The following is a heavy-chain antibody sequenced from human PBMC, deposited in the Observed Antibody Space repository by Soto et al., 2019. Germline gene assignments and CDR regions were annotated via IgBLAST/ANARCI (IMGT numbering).Heavy chain of an antibody. V-gene: IGHV1-69*06. CDR2: IIPIFGTA. D-gene: IGHD6-13*01. J-gene: IGHJ6*02. CDR1: GGTFSSYA. Sequence: ASVKVSCKVSGGTFSSYAISWVRQAPGQGLEWMGGIIPIFGTANYAQKFQGRVTITADKSTSTAYMELSSLRSEDTAVYYCARERAGRASPPSKKTYYYYGMDVWGQGTTVTVSS. CDR3: ARERAGRASPPSKKTYYYYGMDV.